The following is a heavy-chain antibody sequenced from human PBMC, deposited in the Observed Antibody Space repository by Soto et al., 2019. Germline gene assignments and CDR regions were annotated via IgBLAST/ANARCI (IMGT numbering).Heavy chain of an antibody. V-gene: IGHV3-13*01. D-gene: IGHD2-15*01. CDR2: IGAGGET. CDR3: ARRDCSGSTCRGIGFDY. Sequence: QAGGSLRLSCASSGFIMRSYDIHWARQATGKGLELVSAIGAGGETYYGGSVKGRFTISRENAKNSVSLQMNILRAGDTAVYYCARRDCSGSTCRGIGFDYWGQGTLVTVSS. CDR1: GFIMRSYD. J-gene: IGHJ4*02.